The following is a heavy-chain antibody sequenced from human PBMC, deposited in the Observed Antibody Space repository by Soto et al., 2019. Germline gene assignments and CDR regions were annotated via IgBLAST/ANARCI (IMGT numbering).Heavy chain of an antibody. D-gene: IGHD3-10*01. Sequence: GESLKISCNGSGYSFTIYCIGLVLQMPGKGLEWMGIIYPGDSDTRYSPSFQGQVTISADKSISTAYLQWSSLKASDTAMYYCARLHFGYVLDVWGQGTTVTVSS. J-gene: IGHJ6*02. V-gene: IGHV5-51*01. CDR1: GYSFTIYC. CDR2: IYPGDSDT. CDR3: ARLHFGYVLDV.